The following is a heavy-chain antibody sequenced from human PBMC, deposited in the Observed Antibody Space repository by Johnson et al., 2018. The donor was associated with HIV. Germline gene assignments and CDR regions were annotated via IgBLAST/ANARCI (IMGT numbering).Heavy chain of an antibody. CDR2: ISGGGGGT. CDR3: AKDRGYSYEWGFDAFDI. D-gene: IGHD5-18*01. CDR1: GFTFSAYW. J-gene: IGHJ3*02. V-gene: IGHV3-23*04. Sequence: VQLVESGGGLVQPGGSLRLSCAASGFTFSAYWMTWVRQAPGKGLEWVSAISGGGGGTYYADSVKGRFNIPRDNSKNTLYLQTNSLRVEDTAVYYCAKDRGYSYEWGFDAFDILGQGTMVTVSS.